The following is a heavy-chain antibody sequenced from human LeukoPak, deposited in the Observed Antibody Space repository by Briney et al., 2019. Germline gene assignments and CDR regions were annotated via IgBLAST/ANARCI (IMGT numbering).Heavy chain of an antibody. J-gene: IGHJ3*02. CDR3: AKGTVPAAKHPYAFDI. D-gene: IGHD2-2*01. CDR1: GFTFSSYG. Sequence: EGSLRLSCAASGFTFSSYGMHWVRQAPGKGLEWVAFIRYDGSNKYYADSVKGRFTISRDNSKNTLYLQMNSLRAEDTAVYYCAKGTVPAAKHPYAFDIWGQGTMVTVSS. V-gene: IGHV3-30*02. CDR2: IRYDGSNK.